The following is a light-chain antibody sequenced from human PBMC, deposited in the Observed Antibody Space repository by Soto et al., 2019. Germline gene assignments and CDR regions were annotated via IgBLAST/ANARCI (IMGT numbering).Light chain of an antibody. CDR2: GAS. Sequence: EIVMTQSPATLSVSPGEGATLSCRASQSVSRSLAWYQQKPGQAPRLLIFGASTRATGIPARFSGSGSGTEFTLTISSLESEDFAVYYCQKYDNWPLSFGGGTKVVIK. CDR1: QSVSRS. V-gene: IGKV3-15*01. CDR3: QKYDNWPLS. J-gene: IGKJ4*01.